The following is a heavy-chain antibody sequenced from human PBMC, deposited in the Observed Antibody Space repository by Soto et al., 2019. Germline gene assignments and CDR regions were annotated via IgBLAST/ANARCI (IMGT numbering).Heavy chain of an antibody. Sequence: EVQLLESGGGLVQPGGSLRLSCAASGFTFSSYAMSWVRQAPGKGLEWVSAISGSGGSTYYADSVKGRFTISRDNSKNTRYLTMNSLTAEDPAVEYFAKKYRLRGGGGDYWGQGTLVTVSS. CDR2: ISGSGGST. D-gene: IGHD2-2*01. J-gene: IGHJ4*02. CDR3: AKKYRLRGGGGDY. CDR1: GFTFSSYA. V-gene: IGHV3-23*01.